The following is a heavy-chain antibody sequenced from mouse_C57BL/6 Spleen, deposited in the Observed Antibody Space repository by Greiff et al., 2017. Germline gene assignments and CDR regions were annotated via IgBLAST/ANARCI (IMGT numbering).Heavy chain of an antibody. CDR2: INYDGSST. Sequence: EVKLVESEGGLVQPGSSMKLSCTASGFTFSDYYMAWVRQVPEKGLEWVANINYDGSSTYYLDSLKSRFIISRDNAKNILYLQRSSLKSEDTATYYCARGDYGSSYDYFDYWGQGTTLTVSS. CDR3: ARGDYGSSYDYFDY. V-gene: IGHV5-16*01. D-gene: IGHD1-1*01. J-gene: IGHJ2*01. CDR1: GFTFSDYY.